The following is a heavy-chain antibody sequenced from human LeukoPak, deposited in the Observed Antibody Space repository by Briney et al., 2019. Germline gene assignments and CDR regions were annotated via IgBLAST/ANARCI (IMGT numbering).Heavy chain of an antibody. CDR3: ARGANVDIVATKPGLAVAAYPNWFDP. V-gene: IGHV3-21*01. D-gene: IGHD5-12*01. Sequence: GGSLRLSCAASGFTFSSYSMNWVRQAPGKGLEWVSSIISSSSYIYYADSVKGRFTISRDNAKNSLYLQMNSLRAEDTAVYYCARGANVDIVATKPGLAVAAYPNWFDPWGQGTLVTVSS. CDR1: GFTFSSYS. CDR2: IISSSSYI. J-gene: IGHJ5*02.